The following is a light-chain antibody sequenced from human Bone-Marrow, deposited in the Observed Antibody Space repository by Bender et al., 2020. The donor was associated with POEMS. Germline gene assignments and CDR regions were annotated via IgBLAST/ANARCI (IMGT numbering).Light chain of an antibody. V-gene: IGLV1-40*01. Sequence: QSVLTPPPSVSGAPGQRVPISCTGSGSNIGAGYDVHWSQQLPGTAPKLLIYGNKNQHSGVPDRVSGSKSGTSASLTITGLQADDEADYDCQSYDSSLSGGDVFGTGTKVIVL. CDR3: QSYDSSLSGGDV. J-gene: IGLJ1*01. CDR1: GSNIGAGYD. CDR2: GNK.